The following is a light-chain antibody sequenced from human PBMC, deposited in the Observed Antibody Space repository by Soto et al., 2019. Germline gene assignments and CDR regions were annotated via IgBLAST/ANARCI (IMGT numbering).Light chain of an antibody. Sequence: QSALTQPASVSGSPGQSITISCTGTSSDIGGYNYVSWYQHHPGKAPKLMIFVVIKRPSGVSDRFSASKSDNTAALTISGLQAEDEGDYYCSSYTSSNTVVFGGGTKLTVL. V-gene: IGLV2-14*03. CDR2: VVI. CDR1: SSDIGGYNY. J-gene: IGLJ3*02. CDR3: SSYTSSNTVV.